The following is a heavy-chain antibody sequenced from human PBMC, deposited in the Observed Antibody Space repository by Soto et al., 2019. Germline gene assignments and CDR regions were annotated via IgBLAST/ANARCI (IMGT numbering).Heavy chain of an antibody. Sequence: GPSQKISCEGPVYSFTSYWFGWVRQMPGKGLEWMGIIYPGDSDTRYSPSFQGQVTISADKSISTAYLQWNSLKASDTAMYYCARPRSSSRNYYGMDVWGQGTTVTVSS. J-gene: IGHJ6*02. CDR1: VYSFTSYW. V-gene: IGHV5-51*01. CDR2: IYPGDSDT. D-gene: IGHD6-13*01. CDR3: ARPRSSSRNYYGMDV.